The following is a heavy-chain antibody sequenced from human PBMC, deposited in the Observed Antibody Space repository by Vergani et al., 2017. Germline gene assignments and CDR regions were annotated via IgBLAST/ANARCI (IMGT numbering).Heavy chain of an antibody. CDR2: IYYSGST. Sequence: QVQLQESGPGLVKPSETLSLTCTVSGGSISSYYWSWIRQPPGKGLEWIGYIYYSGSTNYNPSLKSRVTISVDTSKNQFSLKLSSVTAADTAVYYCARDRGSGSYYTLDAFDVWGQGRMVTVCS. CDR3: ARDRGSGSYYTLDAFDV. J-gene: IGHJ3*01. CDR1: GGSISSYY. V-gene: IGHV4-59*01. D-gene: IGHD3-10*01.